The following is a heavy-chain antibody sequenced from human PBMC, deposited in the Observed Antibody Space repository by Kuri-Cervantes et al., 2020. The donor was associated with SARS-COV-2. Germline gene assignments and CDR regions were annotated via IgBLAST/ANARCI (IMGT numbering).Heavy chain of an antibody. V-gene: IGHV3-53*01. D-gene: IGHD6-13*01. CDR1: GFTVSSNY. J-gene: IGHJ4*02. CDR3: TIAAAEFFDY. CDR2: IYSGGST. Sequence: GGSLRLSCAASGFTVSSNYMSWVRQAPGKGLEWVSVIYSGGSTYYADSVKGRFTISRDNSKNTLYLQMNSLRAEDTAVYYCTIAAAEFFDYWGQGTLVTVSS.